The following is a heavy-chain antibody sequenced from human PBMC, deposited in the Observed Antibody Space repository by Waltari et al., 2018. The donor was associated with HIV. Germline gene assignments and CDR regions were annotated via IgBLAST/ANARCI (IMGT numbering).Heavy chain of an antibody. D-gene: IGHD4-17*01. CDR3: ARGDYGDYNY. Sequence: QVQLQQWGAGLLKPSETLSLTCAVKGGSFSGYYWSWIRQPPGKGLEWIGEINHSGSTNYNPSLKSRVTISVDTSKNQFSLKLSSVTAADTAVYYCARGDYGDYNYWGQGTLVTVSS. V-gene: IGHV4-34*01. CDR1: GGSFSGYY. CDR2: INHSGST. J-gene: IGHJ4*02.